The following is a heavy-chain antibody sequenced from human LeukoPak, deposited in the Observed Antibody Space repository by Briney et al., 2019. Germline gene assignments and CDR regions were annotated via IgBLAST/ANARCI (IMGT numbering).Heavy chain of an antibody. CDR1: GFTFSSYS. J-gene: IGHJ4*02. D-gene: IGHD4-17*01. V-gene: IGHV3-48*02. CDR2: LSSSRSTM. Sequence: GGPLRLSCAASGFTFSSYSMSWVRQAPGKGLEWVSFLSSSRSTMFYADSVKGRFTISRDNAKNSLFLQMNSLRDEDTAVYYCARTVTSFYYFDYWGQGALVTVSS. CDR3: ARTVTSFYYFDY.